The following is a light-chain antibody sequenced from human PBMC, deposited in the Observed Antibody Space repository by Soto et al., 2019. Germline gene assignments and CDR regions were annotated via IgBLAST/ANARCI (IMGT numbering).Light chain of an antibody. CDR3: QSYASSPNATFV. CDR1: SSNIGAGYE. J-gene: IGLJ1*01. CDR2: ANT. Sequence: QAVLTQTTSVSGAPGQTVTISGTGSSSNIGAGYELHRYVQIPGGASKPVLSANTNQPPAVPARFLVSKTLTSPTLAITGLRAQDEADHYCQSYASSPNATFVFGTGTKVTVL. V-gene: IGLV1-40*01.